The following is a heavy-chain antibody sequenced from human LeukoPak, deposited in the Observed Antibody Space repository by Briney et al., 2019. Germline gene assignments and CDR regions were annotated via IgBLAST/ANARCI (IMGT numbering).Heavy chain of an antibody. CDR2: ISSYNGNR. CDR1: GFTFISHG. D-gene: IGHD6-13*01. Sequence: ASVTVSCKASGFTFISHGIAWVRQAPGQGLEWMGWISSYNGNRNYAQNVQGRVTMTTDTSMTTAYMELRTLSSDDTAVYYCARVRERQLGGYYFDYWGQGTLVTVSS. J-gene: IGHJ4*02. V-gene: IGHV1-18*01. CDR3: ARVRERQLGGYYFDY.